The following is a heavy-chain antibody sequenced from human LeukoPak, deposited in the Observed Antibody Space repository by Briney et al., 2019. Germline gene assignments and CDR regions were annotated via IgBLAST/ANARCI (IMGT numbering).Heavy chain of an antibody. CDR1: GFTVSSNY. D-gene: IGHD6-19*01. Sequence: TGGSLRLSCAASGFTVSSNYMSWVRQAPGKGLEWVSVIYSCGSTYYADSVKGRSTISRDNSKNTLYLQMNSLRAEDTAVYYCAKVVGGIAVAGTGSVDYWGQGTLVTVSS. CDR2: IYSCGST. CDR3: AKVVGGIAVAGTGSVDY. V-gene: IGHV3-53*01. J-gene: IGHJ4*02.